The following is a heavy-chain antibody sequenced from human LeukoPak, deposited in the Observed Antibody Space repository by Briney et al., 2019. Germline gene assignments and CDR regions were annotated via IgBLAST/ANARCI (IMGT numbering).Heavy chain of an antibody. CDR3: ARDKTRGIQLWNEFDY. V-gene: IGHV1-3*01. J-gene: IGHJ4*02. CDR1: GYTFTNYA. Sequence: ASVKVSCKASGYTFTNYAMHWVRQAPGQRLERMGLINAGNGNTRYSQNFQDRVTITRDTSASTIYMEMSSLTSEDTAMYYCARDKTRGIQLWNEFDYWGQGTLVTVSS. D-gene: IGHD5-18*01. CDR2: INAGNGNT.